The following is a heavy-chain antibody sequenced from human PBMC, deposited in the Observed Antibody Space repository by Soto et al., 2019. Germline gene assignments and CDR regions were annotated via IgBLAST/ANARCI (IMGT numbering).Heavy chain of an antibody. CDR2: TYYRSKWYN. CDR1: GDSVSSNSAA. Sequence: KQSQTLSLTCAISGDSVSSNSAAWNWIRQSPSRGLEWLGRTYYRSKWYNDYAVSVKSRITINPDTSKNQFSLQLNSVTPEDTAVYYCARDRGGLLGYRGSGYYYYGMDVWGQGTTVTVSS. V-gene: IGHV6-1*01. CDR3: ARDRGGLLGYRGSGYYYYGMDV. J-gene: IGHJ6*02. D-gene: IGHD5-18*01.